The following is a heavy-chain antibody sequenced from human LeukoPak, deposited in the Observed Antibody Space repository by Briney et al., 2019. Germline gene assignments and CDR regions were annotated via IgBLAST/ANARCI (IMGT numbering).Heavy chain of an antibody. D-gene: IGHD3-9*01. CDR2: IRSKRYGGTT. J-gene: IGHJ4*02. CDR1: GFTFGESV. V-gene: IGHV3-49*03. CDR3: ARSYDVLAAYFPPDY. Sequence: GGSLRLSCTTSGFTFGESVMSWFRQAPGKGLEWVGLIRSKRYGGTTQYAASVKGRFTISRDDSKSIAYLQMKSLKTEETAVYFCARSYDVLAAYFPPDYWGQGTLVTVSS.